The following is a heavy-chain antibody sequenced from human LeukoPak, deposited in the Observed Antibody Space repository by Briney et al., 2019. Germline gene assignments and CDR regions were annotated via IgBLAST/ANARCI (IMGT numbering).Heavy chain of an antibody. Sequence: GGSLRLSCAASGFTFSSYAMSWVRQAPGKGLEWVSVISGSGGGTYYADSVKGRFTISRDKSKNTLYLQMNSLRAEDTAVYYCAKHGSVTMIIGGFDYWGQGILVTVSS. CDR3: AKHGSVTMIIGGFDY. D-gene: IGHD3-22*01. V-gene: IGHV3-23*01. CDR1: GFTFSSYA. CDR2: ISGSGGGT. J-gene: IGHJ4*02.